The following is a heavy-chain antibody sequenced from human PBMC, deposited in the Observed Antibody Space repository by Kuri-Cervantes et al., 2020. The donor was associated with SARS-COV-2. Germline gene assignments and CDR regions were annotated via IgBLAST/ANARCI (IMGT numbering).Heavy chain of an antibody. Sequence: LSLTCAASGFTFSDHYMDWVRQAPGKGLEWVGRTRNKANSYTTEYAASVKGRFTISRDDSKNSLYLQMNSLKTEDTAVYYCVSAVAGLFDYWGQGTLVTVSS. CDR2: TRNKANSYTT. D-gene: IGHD6-19*01. V-gene: IGHV3-72*01. CDR1: GFTFSDHY. J-gene: IGHJ4*02. CDR3: VSAVAGLFDY.